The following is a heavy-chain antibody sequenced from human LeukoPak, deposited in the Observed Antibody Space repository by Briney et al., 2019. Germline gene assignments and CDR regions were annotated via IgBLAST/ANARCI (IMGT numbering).Heavy chain of an antibody. CDR2: ISSSGSTI. J-gene: IGHJ5*02. V-gene: IGHV3-48*03. Sequence: GGSLRLSCVASGFTFSSYEMNWVRQAPGKGLEWVSYISSSGSTIYYADSVKGRFTISRDNAKNSLYLQMNSLRAEDTAVYYCARVPEMATIGSWFDPWGQGTLVTVSS. CDR1: GFTFSSYE. D-gene: IGHD5-24*01. CDR3: ARVPEMATIGSWFDP.